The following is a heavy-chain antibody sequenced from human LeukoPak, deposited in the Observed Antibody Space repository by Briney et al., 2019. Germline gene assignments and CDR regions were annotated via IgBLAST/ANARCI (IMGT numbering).Heavy chain of an antibody. D-gene: IGHD3-22*01. Sequence: ASVKVSCKASGYTFTNYGISWVRQAPGQGLEWMGWISAYNGNTNYAQKLQGRVTMTTDTSTSTAYMELRSLRSDDTAVYYCARTYYYDSSGYYSTGGLDYWGQGTLVTVSS. J-gene: IGHJ4*02. CDR2: ISAYNGNT. CDR3: ARTYYYDSSGYYSTGGLDY. V-gene: IGHV1-18*01. CDR1: GYTFTNYG.